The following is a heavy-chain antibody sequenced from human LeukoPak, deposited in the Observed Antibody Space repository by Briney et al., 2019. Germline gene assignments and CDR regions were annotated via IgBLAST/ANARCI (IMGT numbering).Heavy chain of an antibody. CDR3: AKPMVQAVAGPLDY. Sequence: GGSLRLSCAASGFTFSSYAMSWVRQAPGKGLEWVSAISGSGGSTSYADSVKGRFTISRDNSKNTLYLQMNSLRAEDTAVYYCAKPMVQAVAGPLDYWGQGTLVTVSS. V-gene: IGHV3-23*01. CDR2: ISGSGGST. D-gene: IGHD6-19*01. J-gene: IGHJ4*02. CDR1: GFTFSSYA.